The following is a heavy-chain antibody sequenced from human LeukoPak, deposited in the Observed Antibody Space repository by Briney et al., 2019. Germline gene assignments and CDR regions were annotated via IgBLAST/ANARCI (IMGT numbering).Heavy chain of an antibody. Sequence: SETLSLTCSVSGGSISSYYWNWIRQPPGKGLEWIGNIYYSGSTSYNPSLKSRVTISVDTSKNQLSLNLTSVTAADTAVYYCARADYSYYGMDGWGQGTTVTVS. CDR1: GGSISSYY. J-gene: IGHJ6*02. V-gene: IGHV4-59*01. CDR2: IYYSGST. CDR3: ARADYSYYGMDG. D-gene: IGHD3-10*01.